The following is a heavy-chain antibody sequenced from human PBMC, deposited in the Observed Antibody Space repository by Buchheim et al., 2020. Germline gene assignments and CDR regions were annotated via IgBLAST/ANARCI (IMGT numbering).Heavy chain of an antibody. J-gene: IGHJ4*02. Sequence: QVKRQQWGAGLLKPSETLSLTCAVYGGSFSGYYWSWIRQRRGKGLEWIGEIIHSGNTNYNPSLKSRVTISVDTSKNQFSLKLSSVTAADTSVYYCARDPSCSRRDFDYWGQGTL. CDR3: ARDPSCSRRDFDY. D-gene: IGHD2-15*01. V-gene: IGHV4-34*12. CDR1: GGSFSGYY. CDR2: IIHSGNT.